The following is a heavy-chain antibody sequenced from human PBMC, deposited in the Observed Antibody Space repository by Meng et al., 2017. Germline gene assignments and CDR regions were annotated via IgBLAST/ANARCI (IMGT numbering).Heavy chain of an antibody. V-gene: IGHV4-34*01. CDR3: ARRRGGSSDWFDP. J-gene: IGHJ5*02. CDR1: VWSFSGYS. D-gene: IGHD6-6*01. Sequence: LLQCAARLLTPSATPSLSCAVHVWSFSGYSCSWLPPPPGKGLAWIGAINHSGRTNYNPSLKSRVTISVDTSKNQFSLKLSSVTAADTAVYYCARRRGGSSDWFDPWGQGTLVTVSS. CDR2: INHSGRT.